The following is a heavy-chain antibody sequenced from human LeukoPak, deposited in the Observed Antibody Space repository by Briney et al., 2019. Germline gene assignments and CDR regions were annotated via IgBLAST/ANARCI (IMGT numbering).Heavy chain of an antibody. CDR3: ARYSNHFYYSGMDV. CDR1: GFSFSDFG. J-gene: IGHJ6*02. D-gene: IGHD2-21*01. CDR2: ISSDGFNE. Sequence: GGSLRLSCAATGFSFSDFGMHWVRQAPGKGLEWVALISSDGFNEYYADSVRGRFTISRDTSKNTLYLEMKSLRPEDTAVYYCARYSNHFYYSGMDVWGQGTTVTVSS. V-gene: IGHV3-30-3*01.